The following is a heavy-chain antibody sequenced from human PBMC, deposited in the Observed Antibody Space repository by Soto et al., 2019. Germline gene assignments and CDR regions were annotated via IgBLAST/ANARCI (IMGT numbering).Heavy chain of an antibody. Sequence: GGSLRLSCGVAGFNVMSYWMSWVRQAPGKGLEWVASIKEDGSEIYYLQSVRGRFTISRDSGGNALHLAMNYLSAEDTAVYFCARDIGFDYVNWGQGTLVTVSS. J-gene: IGHJ4*02. CDR3: ARDIGFDYVN. CDR2: IKEDGSEI. CDR1: GFNVMSYW. V-gene: IGHV3-7*01. D-gene: IGHD3-16*01.